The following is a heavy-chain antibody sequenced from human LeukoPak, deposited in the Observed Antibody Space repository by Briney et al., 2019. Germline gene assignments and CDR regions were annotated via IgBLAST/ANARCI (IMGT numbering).Heavy chain of an antibody. D-gene: IGHD3-10*01. CDR2: IYTSGST. CDR3: ARRVPMVRGVISRFDP. Sequence: SQTLSLTCTVSGGSISSGSYYWSWIRQPAGKGLEWIGRIYTSGSTHYNPPLKSRVTISVDTSKNQFSLKLSSVTAADTAVYYCARRVPMVRGVISRFDPWGQGTLVTVSS. V-gene: IGHV4-61*02. CDR1: GGSISSGSYY. J-gene: IGHJ5*02.